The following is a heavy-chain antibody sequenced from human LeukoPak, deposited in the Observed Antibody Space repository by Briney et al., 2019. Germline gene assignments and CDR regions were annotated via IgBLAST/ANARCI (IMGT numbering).Heavy chain of an antibody. CDR1: GGSFSGYY. CDR3: ARVPTVTFFDY. J-gene: IGHJ4*02. CDR2: INHSGST. V-gene: IGHV4-34*01. Sequence: SETLSLTCAVYGGSFSGYYWSWIRQPPGKGLEWIGEINHSGSTNYNPSLKSRVTISVDKSKTQFSLKLSSVTAADTAVYYCARVPTVTFFDYWGQGTLVTVSS. D-gene: IGHD4-17*01.